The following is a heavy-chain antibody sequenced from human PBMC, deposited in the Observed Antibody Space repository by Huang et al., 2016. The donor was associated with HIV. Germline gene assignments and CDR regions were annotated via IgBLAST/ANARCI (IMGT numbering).Heavy chain of an antibody. CDR1: GFNFNNYD. D-gene: IGHD3-22*01. Sequence: QVQLVQSGAEVKKPGASVKVSCKASGFNFNNYDFNWVRQASGQGIEGMGGMNPKSGNTGYAQKFQGRVTITRNTAITTAYMELRSLRSEDTAVYYCARARGFLYDSTGYYSRYYFDSWGQGTLVTISS. V-gene: IGHV1-8*03. J-gene: IGHJ4*02. CDR3: ARARGFLYDSTGYYSRYYFDS. CDR2: MNPKSGNT.